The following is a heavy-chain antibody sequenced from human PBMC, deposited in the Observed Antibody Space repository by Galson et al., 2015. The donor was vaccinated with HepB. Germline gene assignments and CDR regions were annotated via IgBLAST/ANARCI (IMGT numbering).Heavy chain of an antibody. CDR1: GDSVSSNSAA. CDR2: TYYRSKWYN. V-gene: IGHV6-1*01. D-gene: IGHD6-19*01. Sequence: CAISGDSVSSNSAAWNWIRQSPSRGLEWLGRTYYRSKWYNDYAVSVKSRITINPDTSKNQFSLQLNSVTPEDTAVYYCARGYSSGRYGRKYGMDDWGQGTTVTVSS. J-gene: IGHJ6*02. CDR3: ARGYSSGRYGRKYGMDD.